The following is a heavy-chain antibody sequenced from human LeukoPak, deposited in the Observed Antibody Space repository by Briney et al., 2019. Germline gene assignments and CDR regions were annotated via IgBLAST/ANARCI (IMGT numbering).Heavy chain of an antibody. CDR3: ARHSIAVAGIADY. V-gene: IGHV5-51*01. Sequence: GESLEISCKGSGYSFTSYWIGWVRQMPGKGLEWMGIIYPGDSDTRYSPSFQGQVTISADKSISTAYLQWSSLKASDTAMYYCARHSIAVAGIADYWGQGTLVTVSS. D-gene: IGHD6-19*01. CDR2: IYPGDSDT. J-gene: IGHJ4*02. CDR1: GYSFTSYW.